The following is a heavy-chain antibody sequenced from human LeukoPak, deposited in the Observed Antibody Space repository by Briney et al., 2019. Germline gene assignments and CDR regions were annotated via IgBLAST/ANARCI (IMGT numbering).Heavy chain of an antibody. CDR3: TRGSCSSTSCYTNVYYYYGMDV. CDR2: IRSKAYGGTT. CDR1: GFTFGDYA. J-gene: IGHJ6*02. Sequence: GGSLRLSCTASGFTFGDYAMSWVRQAPGKGLEWVGFIRSKAYGGTTEYAASVKGRFTISRDDSKSIAYLQMNSLKTEDTAVYYCTRGSCSSTSCYTNVYYYYGMDVWGQGTTVTASS. V-gene: IGHV3-49*04. D-gene: IGHD2-2*02.